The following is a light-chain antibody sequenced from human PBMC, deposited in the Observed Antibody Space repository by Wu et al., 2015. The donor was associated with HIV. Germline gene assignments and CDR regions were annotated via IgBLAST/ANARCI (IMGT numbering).Light chain of an antibody. CDR1: QSLIKYH. J-gene: IGKJ4*01. CDR2: VAS. V-gene: IGKV3-20*01. Sequence: EILLTQSPGTLSLSPGESATLFCRASQSLIKYHLAWYQQKPGQAPRLLIYVASSRATGVPDRFSGSGSGTDFTLTISRLEPEDFAVYYCQQYGSSPLTFGGGTKVEI. CDR3: QQYGSSPLT.